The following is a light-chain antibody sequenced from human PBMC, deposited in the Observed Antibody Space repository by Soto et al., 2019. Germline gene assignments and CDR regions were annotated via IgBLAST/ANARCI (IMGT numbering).Light chain of an antibody. V-gene: IGLV3-1*01. CDR2: QDS. CDR3: QAWDSSTGV. CDR1: KLGDKY. Sequence: SSELTQPPSVSVSPGQTASITCSGDKLGDKYACWYQQKPGQSPVLVIYQDSKRPSGIPERFSGSNSGNTATLTFSGTQAMDEADYYCQAWDSSTGVFGGGTKLTVL. J-gene: IGLJ2*01.